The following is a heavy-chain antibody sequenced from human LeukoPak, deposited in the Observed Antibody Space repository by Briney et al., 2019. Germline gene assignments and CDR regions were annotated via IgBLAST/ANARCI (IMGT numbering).Heavy chain of an antibody. V-gene: IGHV4-30-4*01. J-gene: IGHJ4*02. CDR3: ARGGRLGYCSSNSCYIYDY. D-gene: IGHD2-2*02. CDR1: GGSISSGDYY. CDR2: IYYSGST. Sequence: SETLSLTCTVSGGSISSGDYYWSWLRQPPGKGLEWIGYIYYSGSTYYNPSLKSRVTISVDTSKNQFSLKLSSVTAADTAVYYCARGGRLGYCSSNSCYIYDYWGQGTLVTVSS.